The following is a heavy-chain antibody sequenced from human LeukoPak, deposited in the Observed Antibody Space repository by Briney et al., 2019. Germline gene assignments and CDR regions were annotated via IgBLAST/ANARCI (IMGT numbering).Heavy chain of an antibody. CDR2: ISWDGGST. CDR1: GFTFDDYA. Sequence: PGGFLRLSCAASGFTFDDYAMHWVRQAPGKGLEWVSLISWDGGSTYYADSVKGRFTISRDNSKNSLYLQMNSLRAEDIALYYCAKDIRPRSSSSRGPYYYYYMDVWGKGTTVTVSS. J-gene: IGHJ6*03. V-gene: IGHV3-43D*04. D-gene: IGHD6-6*01. CDR3: AKDIRPRSSSSRGPYYYYYMDV.